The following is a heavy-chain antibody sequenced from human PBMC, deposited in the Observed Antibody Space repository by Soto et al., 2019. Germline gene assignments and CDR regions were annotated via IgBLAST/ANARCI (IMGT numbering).Heavy chain of an antibody. Sequence: SETLSLTCAVSGDSMSSSDYYWGWIRQPPGKGLEWIGSIYYSGSTYYNPSLQSRVAISVDTSKNQFSLKLKSVAAADTAIYYCARRTVNIRTFYSGLKTHCFDYWGQGAPVTVSS. D-gene: IGHD6-19*01. CDR3: ARRTVNIRTFYSGLKTHCFDY. CDR2: IYYSGST. V-gene: IGHV4-39*01. J-gene: IGHJ4*02. CDR1: GDSMSSSDYY.